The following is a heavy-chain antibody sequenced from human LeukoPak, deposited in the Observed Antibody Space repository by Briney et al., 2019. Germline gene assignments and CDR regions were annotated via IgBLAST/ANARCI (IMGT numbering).Heavy chain of an antibody. CDR2: IYYSGST. CDR3: ARGRFGEFLLYMDV. CDR1: GGSISSSSYY. D-gene: IGHD3-10*01. Sequence: PSETLSLTCTVSGGSISSSSYYWGWIRQPPGKGLEWIGSIYYSGSTYYNPSLKSRVTMSVDTSKNQFSLKLSSVTAADTAVYYCARGRFGEFLLYMDVWGKGTTVTISS. V-gene: IGHV4-39*07. J-gene: IGHJ6*03.